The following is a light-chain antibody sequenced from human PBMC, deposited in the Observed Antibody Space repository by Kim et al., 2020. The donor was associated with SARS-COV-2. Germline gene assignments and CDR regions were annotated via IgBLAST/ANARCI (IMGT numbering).Light chain of an antibody. J-gene: IGLJ3*02. CDR3: CSYAGSYTWV. CDR2: DVS. CDR1: SSDVGGYNH. V-gene: IGLV2-11*01. Sequence: GQSVTISCTGTSSDVGGYNHVSWYQQHPGKAPKLVIYDVSKRPSGVPDRFSGSKSGNTASLTFSGLQAEDEADYYCCSYAGSYTWVFGGGTQLTVL.